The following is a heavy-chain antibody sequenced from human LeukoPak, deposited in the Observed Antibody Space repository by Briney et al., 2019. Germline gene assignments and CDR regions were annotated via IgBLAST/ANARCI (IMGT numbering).Heavy chain of an antibody. CDR3: ARQGGYSGYGDY. V-gene: IGHV4-39*01. Sequence: PSETLSLTCIVSGGSISSSSYYWGWIRQPPGKGLEWIGSIYYSGSTYYNPSLKSRVTISVDTTKNQFSLKLSSVTAADTAVYYCARQGGYSGYGDYWGQGTLVTVSS. CDR2: IYYSGST. D-gene: IGHD5-12*01. J-gene: IGHJ4*02. CDR1: GGSISSSSYY.